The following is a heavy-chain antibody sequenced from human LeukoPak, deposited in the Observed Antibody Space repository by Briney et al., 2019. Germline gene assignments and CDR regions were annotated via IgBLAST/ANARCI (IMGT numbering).Heavy chain of an antibody. D-gene: IGHD6-13*01. CDR1: GGSISSYY. CDR2: IYYSGST. Sequence: SETLSLTCTVSGGSISSYYWSWIRQPPGEGLEWIGYIYYSGSTNYNPSLKSRVTISVDTSKNQFSLKLSSVTAADTAVYYCARGGLSSRAPTYNWFDPWGQGTLVTVSS. V-gene: IGHV4-59*01. CDR3: ARGGLSSRAPTYNWFDP. J-gene: IGHJ5*02.